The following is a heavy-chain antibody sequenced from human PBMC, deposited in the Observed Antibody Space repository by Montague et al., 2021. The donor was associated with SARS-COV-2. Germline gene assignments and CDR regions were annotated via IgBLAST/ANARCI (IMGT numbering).Heavy chain of an antibody. CDR1: GGSISSYY. J-gene: IGHJ4*02. V-gene: IGHV4-4*07. Sequence: SETLSLTCTVSGGSISSYYWSWIRQPAGKGLEWIGRIFTSGTTNXSPSLKSRVTVSVDTSKNQFSLKLSSVTAADTAVYYCARTPVSGYHGGFDYWGQGTLVTVSS. D-gene: IGHD5-18*01. CDR3: ARTPVSGYHGGFDY. CDR2: IFTSGTT.